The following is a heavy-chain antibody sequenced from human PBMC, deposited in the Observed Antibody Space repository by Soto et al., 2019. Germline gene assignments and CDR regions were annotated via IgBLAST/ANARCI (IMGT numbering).Heavy chain of an antibody. Sequence: QVQLVQSGAEVKKPGASVKVSGKASGYTFTIYGMHWVRQAPGQRLEWMGWMYAGNGNTKYSQKFQGRVSITRETSDCTAYIEQRTLRSDETTVYYCARNLCGRPDYLVPGPLVTVSS. V-gene: IGHV1-3*01. CDR3: ARNLCGRPDY. CDR2: MYAGNGNT. D-gene: IGHD2-21*01. CDR1: GYTFTIYG. J-gene: IGHJ4*02.